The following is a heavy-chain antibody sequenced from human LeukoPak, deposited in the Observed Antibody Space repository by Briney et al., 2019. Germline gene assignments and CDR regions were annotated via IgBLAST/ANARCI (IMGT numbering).Heavy chain of an antibody. V-gene: IGHV3-30*18. CDR2: ISYDGSNK. J-gene: IGHJ4*02. CDR3: AKGGGILTGEVDY. CDR1: GFTFSSYG. D-gene: IGHD3-9*01. Sequence: HPGGSLRLSCAASGFTFSSYGMHWVRQAPGKGLEWVAVISYDGSNKYYADSVRGRFTISRDNSKNTLYLQMNSLRAEDTAVYYCAKGGGILTGEVDYWGQGTLVTVSS.